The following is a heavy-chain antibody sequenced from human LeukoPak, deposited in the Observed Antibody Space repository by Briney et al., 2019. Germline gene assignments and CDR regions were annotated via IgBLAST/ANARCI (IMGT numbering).Heavy chain of an antibody. J-gene: IGHJ4*02. D-gene: IGHD6-19*01. V-gene: IGHV1-3*01. CDR1: GYTFTSYA. Sequence: GASVKVSCTASGYTFTSYAMHWVRQAPGQRLEWMGWINAGNGNTKYSQKFQGRVTITRDTSASTAYMELSSLRSEDTAVYYCARDYRVGSGYPGPNWGQGTLVTVSS. CDR3: ARDYRVGSGYPGPN. CDR2: INAGNGNT.